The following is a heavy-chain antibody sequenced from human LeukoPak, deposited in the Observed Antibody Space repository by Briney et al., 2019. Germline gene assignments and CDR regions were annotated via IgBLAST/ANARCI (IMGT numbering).Heavy chain of an antibody. V-gene: IGHV4-39*01. CDR3: ARHWSSSSSPLEFDY. Sequence: SETLSLTCTVFGGSISSGSYYWGWIRQPPGKRLEWIGSIYYSGSTYYNPSLKSRVTISVDASRNQFSLKLSSVTAADTAVYYCARHWSSSSSPLEFDYWGQGTLVTVSS. CDR2: IYYSGST. CDR1: GGSISSGSYY. D-gene: IGHD6-6*01. J-gene: IGHJ4*02.